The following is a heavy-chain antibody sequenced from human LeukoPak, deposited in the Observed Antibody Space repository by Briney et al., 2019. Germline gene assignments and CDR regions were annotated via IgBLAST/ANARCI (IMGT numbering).Heavy chain of an antibody. V-gene: IGHV3-7*01. Sequence: GSLRLPWAPPGFTFSSNWMSWVRQAPGKGLEWVANIKQDGSEKYYVDPGKGRFPIPRENPKNSLYLQMNNLKTEDTDVYCCVRSAVDFCSGYFRGLWLVYWCQGTLVTVSS. CDR2: IKQDGSEK. D-gene: IGHD3-3*01. CDR3: VRSAVDFCSGYFRGLWLVY. J-gene: IGHJ4*02. CDR1: GFTFSSNW.